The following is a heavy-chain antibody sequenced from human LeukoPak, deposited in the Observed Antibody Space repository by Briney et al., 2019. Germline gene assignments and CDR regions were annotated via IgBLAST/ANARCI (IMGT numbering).Heavy chain of an antibody. D-gene: IGHD5-12*01. J-gene: IGHJ6*03. CDR3: ARSLRGYSGYKKVYYYYYMDV. CDR2: IYPGDSDT. CDR1: GYSFTSYW. V-gene: IGHV5-51*01. Sequence: GESLKISCKGSGYSFTSYWIGWVRQLPGKGLEWMGIIYPGDSDTRYSPSFQGQVTISADKSISTAYLQWSSLKASDTAIYYCARSLRGYSGYKKVYYYYYMDVWGKGTTVTVSS.